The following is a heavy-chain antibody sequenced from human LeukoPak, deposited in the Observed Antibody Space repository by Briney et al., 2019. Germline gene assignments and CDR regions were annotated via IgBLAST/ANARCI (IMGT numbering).Heavy chain of an antibody. J-gene: IGHJ4*02. D-gene: IGHD3-22*01. V-gene: IGHV3-53*01. CDR3: ARDHSGYLTYYFDY. CDR2: IYSGGST. CDR1: GFTVSSNY. Sequence: GGSLRLSCAASGFTVSSNYMSWVRQAPGKGLEGVSVIYSGGSTYYADSVKGRFTISRDNSKNTLYLQMYSLRAEDTAVYYCARDHSGYLTYYFDYWGQGTLVTVSS.